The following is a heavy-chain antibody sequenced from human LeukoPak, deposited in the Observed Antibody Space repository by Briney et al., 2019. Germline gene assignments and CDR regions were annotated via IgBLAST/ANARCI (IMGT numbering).Heavy chain of an antibody. Sequence: GASVKVSCKASGGTFSSYTISWVRQAPGQGPEWMGRIIPILGIANYAQKFQGRVTITADKSTSTAYMELSSLRSEDTAVYYCARCYYDFWSGYYNEFDYWGQGTLVTVSS. CDR2: IIPILGIA. V-gene: IGHV1-69*02. J-gene: IGHJ4*02. CDR3: ARCYYDFWSGYYNEFDY. CDR1: GGTFSSYT. D-gene: IGHD3-3*01.